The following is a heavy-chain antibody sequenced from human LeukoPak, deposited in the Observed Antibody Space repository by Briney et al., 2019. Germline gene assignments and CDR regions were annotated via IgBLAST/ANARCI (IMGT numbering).Heavy chain of an antibody. CDR1: GGSISSSGYY. J-gene: IGHJ4*02. Sequence: SQTLSLTCTVSGGSISSSGYYWSWIRQHPGKGLEWIGYIYYSGSTYYNPSLKSRVTISVDTSKNQFSLKLSSVTAADTAVYYCARRGGAVVPAAKFGIGYWGQGTLVTVSS. CDR2: IYYSGST. V-gene: IGHV4-31*03. D-gene: IGHD2-2*01. CDR3: ARRGGAVVPAAKFGIGY.